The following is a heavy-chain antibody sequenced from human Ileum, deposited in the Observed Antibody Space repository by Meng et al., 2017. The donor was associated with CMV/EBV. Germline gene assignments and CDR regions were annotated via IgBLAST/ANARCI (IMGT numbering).Heavy chain of an antibody. CDR3: ARVTFWVAAPVPYYYALDV. CDR2: IYYSGST. D-gene: IGHD2-15*01. V-gene: IGHV4-61*01. J-gene: IGHJ6*02. Sequence: SETLSLTFTVPGGSVSSGSYVWSWIRQPPGKGLEWIGYIYYSGSTNYNPSLKSRVTIAVDTSTNHFSRNLGSVTAADAAVYYCARVTFWVAAPVPYYYALDVWGQGTTVTVSS. CDR1: GGSVSSGSYV.